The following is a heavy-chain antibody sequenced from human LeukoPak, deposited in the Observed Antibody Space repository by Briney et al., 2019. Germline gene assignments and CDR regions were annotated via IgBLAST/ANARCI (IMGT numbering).Heavy chain of an antibody. J-gene: IGHJ3*02. D-gene: IGHD3-22*01. Sequence: SETLSLTCTVSGGSISSYYWSWIRQPPGKGLEWIGYIYYSGSTNYNPSLKSRVTISVDTSKNQFSLKLSSVTAADTAVYYCARGDSSGSDAFDIWGQGTMVTVSS. V-gene: IGHV4-59*12. CDR3: ARGDSSGSDAFDI. CDR1: GGSISSYY. CDR2: IYYSGST.